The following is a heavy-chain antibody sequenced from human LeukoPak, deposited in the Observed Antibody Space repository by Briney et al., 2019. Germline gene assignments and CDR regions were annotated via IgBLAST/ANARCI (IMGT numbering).Heavy chain of an antibody. D-gene: IGHD4-17*01. J-gene: IGHJ3*02. CDR3: ASDYGEEGGDAFDI. CDR2: INSDGSST. CDR1: GFTFSSYW. V-gene: IGHV3-74*01. Sequence: GGSLGLSCAASGFTFSSYWMHWVRQAPGKGLVWVSRINSDGSSTSYADSVKGRFTISRDNAKNTLYLQMNSLRAEDTAVYYCASDYGEEGGDAFDIWGQGTMVTVSS.